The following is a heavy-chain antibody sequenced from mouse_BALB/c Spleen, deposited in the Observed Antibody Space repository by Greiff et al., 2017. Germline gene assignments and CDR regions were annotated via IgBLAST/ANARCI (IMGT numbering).Heavy chain of an antibody. D-gene: IGHD2-2*01. CDR3: ARRGGYDGLAMDY. J-gene: IGHJ4*01. CDR2: ISSGGST. V-gene: IGHV5-9-3*01. Sequence: EVQGVESGGGLVKPGGSLKLSCAASGFTFSSYAMSWVRQTPEKRLEWVASISSGGSTYYPDSVKGRFTISRDNAKNTLYLQMSSLRSEDTAMYYCARRGGYDGLAMDYWGQGTSVTVSS. CDR1: GFTFSSYA.